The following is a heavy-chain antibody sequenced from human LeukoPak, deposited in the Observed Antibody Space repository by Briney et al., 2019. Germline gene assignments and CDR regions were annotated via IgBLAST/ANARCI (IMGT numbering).Heavy chain of an antibody. D-gene: IGHD3-16*01. V-gene: IGHV3-30-3*01. CDR3: ARKSFVGGVPAFDI. CDR1: GFTFGSYA. Sequence: TGGSLRLSCAASGFTFGSYAMHWVRQAPGKGLEWVAVISYDGSNKYCAYSVKGRFTISRDNSKNTLYLQMNRLRAEDTAVYYCARKSFVGGVPAFDIWGQGTMVTVSS. J-gene: IGHJ3*02. CDR2: ISYDGSNK.